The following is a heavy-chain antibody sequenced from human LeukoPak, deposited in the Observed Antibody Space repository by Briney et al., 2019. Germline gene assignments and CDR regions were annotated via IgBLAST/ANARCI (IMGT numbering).Heavy chain of an antibody. CDR1: GLTFSSHW. CDR2: INNDGSST. V-gene: IGHV3-74*01. CDR3: VRERNNFWSGHHSIFDS. D-gene: IGHD3-3*01. J-gene: IGHJ4*02. Sequence: AGGSLRLSCAASGLTFSSHWMHWVRQAPGKGLVWLSRINNDGSSTIYADSVKGRFTFSRDNAENTLFLEMSSLRVEDTAVYYCVRERNNFWSGHHSIFDSWGQGTLVTVSS.